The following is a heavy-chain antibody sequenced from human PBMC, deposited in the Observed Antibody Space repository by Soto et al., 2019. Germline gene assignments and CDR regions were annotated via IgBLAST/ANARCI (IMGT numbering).Heavy chain of an antibody. Sequence: QVQLVESGGGVVQPGRSLRLSCVASGFTFSSYGMHWVRQAPGKGLEWVAIISYDGSNTYYADSVKGRFTISRDNSKNTLYLQMNSLRAEDTSVYYWAKEGGLSGSYYISSSYYFDYWGQGTRVTVSS. CDR2: ISYDGSNT. D-gene: IGHD1-26*01. V-gene: IGHV3-30*18. J-gene: IGHJ4*02. CDR1: GFTFSSYG. CDR3: AKEGGLSGSYYISSSYYFDY.